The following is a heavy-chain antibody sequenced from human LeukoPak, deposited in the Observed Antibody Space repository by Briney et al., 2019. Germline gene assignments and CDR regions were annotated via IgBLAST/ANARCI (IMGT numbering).Heavy chain of an antibody. D-gene: IGHD3-3*01. J-gene: IGHJ5*02. Sequence: ASVKVSCKASGYTFTSYYMHWVRQAPGQGLEWMGIINPSGGSTSYAQKFQGRVTMTRDMSTSTVYMELSSLRSEDTAVYYCARGRFLEWLLGTGTGFDPCLQAAMATVCS. V-gene: IGHV1-46*01. CDR1: GYTFTSYY. CDR3: ARGRFLEWLLGTGTGFDP. CDR2: INPSGGST.